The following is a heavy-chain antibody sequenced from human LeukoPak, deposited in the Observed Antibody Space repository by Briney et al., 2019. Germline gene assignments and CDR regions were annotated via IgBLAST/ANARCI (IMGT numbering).Heavy chain of an antibody. D-gene: IGHD2-2*01. CDR2: ISGGGGST. J-gene: IGHJ4*02. Sequence: GGSLRLSCAASGFTFTSYSMNWVRQAPGKGLEWVSTISGGGGSTYYADSVKGRFTISRDNSKNTLYLQMNSLRAEDTAVHYCARDYCSSTSCLFDYWGQGTLVTVSS. CDR3: ARDYCSSTSCLFDY. CDR1: GFTFTSYS. V-gene: IGHV3-23*01.